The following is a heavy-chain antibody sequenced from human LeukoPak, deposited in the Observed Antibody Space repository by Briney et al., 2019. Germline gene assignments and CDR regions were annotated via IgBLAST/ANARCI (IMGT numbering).Heavy chain of an antibody. CDR1: GGSISSGSYY. CDR3: ARVSAYHSSGWYINY. CDR2: IYSSGTT. D-gene: IGHD6-19*01. Sequence: RPSQTLSLTCTVSGGSISSGSYYWSWIRQAGGRGLEWIGRIYSSGTTTYNPSLESRVTMSVDTSKNQFSLWLSSVTAADTAVYYCARVSAYHSSGWYINYWGQGTLVTVSS. J-gene: IGHJ4*02. V-gene: IGHV4-61*02.